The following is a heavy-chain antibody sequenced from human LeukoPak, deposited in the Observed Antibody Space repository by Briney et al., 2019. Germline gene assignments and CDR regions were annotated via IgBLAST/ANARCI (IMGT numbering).Heavy chain of an antibody. J-gene: IGHJ3*02. D-gene: IGHD1-1*01. CDR1: GYSFTSYY. V-gene: IGHV1-46*01. CDR3: ASQLNWNGDAFDI. Sequence: ASVKVSCKASGYSFTSYYMHWVRQAPGQGLEWMGLINPSGSSTTYAQKFQGRVTMTRDTSISTAYMELSRLRSDDTAVYYCASQLNWNGDAFDIWGQGTMVTVSS. CDR2: INPSGSST.